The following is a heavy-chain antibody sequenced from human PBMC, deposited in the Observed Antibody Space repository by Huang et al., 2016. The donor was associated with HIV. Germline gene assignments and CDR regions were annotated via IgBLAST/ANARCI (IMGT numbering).Heavy chain of an antibody. CDR1: GATFRKYA. D-gene: IGHD2-15*01. V-gene: IGHV1-69*13. CDR2: KMPNSGTP. J-gene: IGHJ4*02. CDR3: ARGMWDSNWDGTDLLLRHFDS. Sequence: QVQLVQSGAEVKKPGSSVRVSCRASGATFRKYAMGWVRQAPGQGLEWTGGKMPNSGTPKDGPKFQGRITISAKQSPSTVYVERSSLTFQDTAVYYCARGMWDSNWDGTDLLLRHFDSWGQGTLVTVSS.